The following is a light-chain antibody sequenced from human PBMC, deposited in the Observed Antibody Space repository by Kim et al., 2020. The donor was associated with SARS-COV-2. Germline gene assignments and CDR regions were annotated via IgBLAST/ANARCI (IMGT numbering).Light chain of an antibody. Sequence: SYELTQPPSVSVAPGETARITCGGNNIRNKGVHWYQQRPGQAPVLVIYRDSDRSSGIPERFSGSNSGDTATLTISRVEAGDEADYYCQVGDSTSDHPWVFGGGTQLTVL. J-gene: IGLJ3*02. CDR3: QVGDSTSDHPWV. CDR2: RDS. CDR1: NIRNKG. V-gene: IGLV3-21*04.